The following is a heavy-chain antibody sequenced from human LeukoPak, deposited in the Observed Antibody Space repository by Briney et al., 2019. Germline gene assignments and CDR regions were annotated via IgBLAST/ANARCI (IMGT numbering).Heavy chain of an antibody. CDR1: GFTFSNAW. Sequence: PGGSLRLSCAASGFTFSNAWMSWVRQAPGKGLEWVGRIKSKTDGGTTDYAAPVKGRFTISRDDSKNTLYLQMNSLKTEDTAVYYCTTDWGYCSGGSCYAQPYYFDYWGQGTLVTVSS. V-gene: IGHV3-15*01. D-gene: IGHD2-15*01. CDR3: TTDWGYCSGGSCYAQPYYFDY. J-gene: IGHJ4*02. CDR2: IKSKTDGGTT.